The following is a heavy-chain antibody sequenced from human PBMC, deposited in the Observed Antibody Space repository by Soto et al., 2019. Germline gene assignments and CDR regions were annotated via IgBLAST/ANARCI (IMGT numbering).Heavy chain of an antibody. V-gene: IGHV1-18*01. CDR1: GYTLTSYG. D-gene: IGHD3-22*01. Sequence: ASVKVSCKASGYTLTSYGITWVRQAPGQGLEYLGWISTYNGNTDFAQKVQNRVTFTTDTSTNTAYMELRSLRPDDTAVYYCARAKVLITPNWFDPWGQGTLVTVSS. CDR3: ARAKVLITPNWFDP. CDR2: ISTYNGNT. J-gene: IGHJ5*02.